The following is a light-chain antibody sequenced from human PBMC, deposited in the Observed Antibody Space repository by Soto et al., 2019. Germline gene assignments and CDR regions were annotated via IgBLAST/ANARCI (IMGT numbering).Light chain of an antibody. CDR2: GVS. CDR1: SSDVGSYIL. CDR3: SSYAGSSVV. Sequence: QSALTQPPSASGSPGQSVTISCTGTSSDVGSYILVSWHQQHPGKAPKVMIYGVSQRPSGVPDRFSGSKSGNTASLTVSGLQAEDEADYYCSSYAGSSVVFGAGTKVTVL. J-gene: IGLJ2*01. V-gene: IGLV2-8*01.